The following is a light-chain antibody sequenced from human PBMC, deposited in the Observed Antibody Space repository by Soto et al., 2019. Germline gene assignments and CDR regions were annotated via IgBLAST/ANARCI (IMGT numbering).Light chain of an antibody. Sequence: DIQMTQSPSTLSASVGERVTFTCRASQSISSSLAWYQQKPGKAPNLLIYKASSLQSGVPSRFSGSGSGTEFPLPISSLQPDDFATYYCHQGAKYLYTFGQGTKLEIK. CDR1: QSISSS. J-gene: IGKJ2*01. CDR2: KAS. V-gene: IGKV1-5*03. CDR3: HQGAKYLYT.